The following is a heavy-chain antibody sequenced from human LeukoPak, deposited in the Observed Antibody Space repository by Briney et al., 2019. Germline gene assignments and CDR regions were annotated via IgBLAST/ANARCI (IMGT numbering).Heavy chain of an antibody. CDR1: GYTFNSYG. V-gene: IGHV1-18*01. CDR2: ISTYNGHT. D-gene: IGHD5-24*01. Sequence: ASVKVSCKASGYTFNSYGISWVRQAPGQGLEWMGWISTYNGHTNYAQKLQGRVTMTTDTSTSTVYMELRSLRSDDTAVYYCARDNSVRDEAWWFNPWGQGTLVTVSS. J-gene: IGHJ5*02. CDR3: ARDNSVRDEAWWFNP.